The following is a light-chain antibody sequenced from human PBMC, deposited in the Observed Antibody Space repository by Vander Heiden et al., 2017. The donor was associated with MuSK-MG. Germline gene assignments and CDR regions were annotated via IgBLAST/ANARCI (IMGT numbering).Light chain of an antibody. CDR1: QDISNY. Sequence: DIQMTQSPSSLSASVGDRVTITCQASQDISNYLNWYQQKPGKAPKLLIYDASNLETAVPSRFSGSGSGTDFTFSISSLQPEDFATYYCQQDDTLPLTFGGGTKVEIK. CDR2: DAS. J-gene: IGKJ4*01. CDR3: QQDDTLPLT. V-gene: IGKV1-33*01.